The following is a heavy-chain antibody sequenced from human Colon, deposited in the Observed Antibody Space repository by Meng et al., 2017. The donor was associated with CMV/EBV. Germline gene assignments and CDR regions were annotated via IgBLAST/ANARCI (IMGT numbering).Heavy chain of an antibody. CDR1: GFSVSSKY. Sequence: GGSLRLSCAASGFSVSSKYMTWVRQAPGKGLEWVSAIYNHVSAHYADSVKGRFTISRDSSKNTLYLQMISLRADDTAVYYCAKDRRYTSSSNWFDPWGQGTLVTVSS. CDR3: AKDRRYTSSSNWFDP. CDR2: IYNHVSA. V-gene: IGHV3-53*01. D-gene: IGHD6-6*01. J-gene: IGHJ5*02.